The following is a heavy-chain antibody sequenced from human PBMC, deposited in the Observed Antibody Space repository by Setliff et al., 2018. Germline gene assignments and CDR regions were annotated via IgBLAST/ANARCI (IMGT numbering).Heavy chain of an antibody. D-gene: IGHD3-16*01. V-gene: IGHV4-61*02. J-gene: IGHJ6*03. CDR3: ARMGGFMYMDV. CDR2: IYPTWST. Sequence: PSETLSLTCTVSGGSVGNSHYYWNWIRQPAGKGLEWIGRIYPTWSTNYNPSLKSRVTISLDKSKSQFFLKLDAVTAADTAVYYCARMGGFMYMDVWGKGTPVTVSS. CDR1: GGSVGNSHYY.